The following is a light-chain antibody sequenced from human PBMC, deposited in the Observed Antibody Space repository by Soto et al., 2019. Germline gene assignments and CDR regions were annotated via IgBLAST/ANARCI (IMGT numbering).Light chain of an antibody. Sequence: EIVMTQSPATLSVSPGERATLSCRASQSISSKLVWYQQKPGQAPRLLMYDTSTRATGIPARFSGSGSGTEFTLTISSLRSEDFAVYYCQQYNTWSSITFGQGTRLEIK. CDR1: QSISSK. CDR2: DTS. J-gene: IGKJ5*01. V-gene: IGKV3-15*01. CDR3: QQYNTWSSIT.